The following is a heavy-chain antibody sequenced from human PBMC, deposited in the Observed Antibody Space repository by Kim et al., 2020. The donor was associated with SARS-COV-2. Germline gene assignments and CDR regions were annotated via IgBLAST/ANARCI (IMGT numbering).Heavy chain of an antibody. CDR3: ARLKQSYLKHPNWFDP. CDR1: GYTFTSYD. D-gene: IGHD3-16*02. Sequence: ASVKVSCKASGYTFTSYDINWVRQATGQGLEWMGWMNPNSGNTGYAQKFQGRVTMTRNTSISTAYMELSSLRSEDTAVYHCARLKQSYLKHPNWFDPWGQGILVTVSS. J-gene: IGHJ5*02. V-gene: IGHV1-8*01. CDR2: MNPNSGNT.